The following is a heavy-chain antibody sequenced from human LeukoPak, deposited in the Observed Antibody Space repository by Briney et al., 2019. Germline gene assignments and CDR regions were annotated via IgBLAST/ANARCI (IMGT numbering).Heavy chain of an antibody. J-gene: IGHJ5*02. D-gene: IGHD2-2*01. CDR3: ARDPGGQLLHNWFDP. CDR1: GVSISSYY. CDR2: IYTSGST. V-gene: IGHV4-4*07. Sequence: SETLSLTCTVSGVSISSYYWSWIRQPAGKGLEWIGRIYTSGSTNYNPSLKSRVTMSVDTSKNQFSLKLSSVTAADTAVYYCARDPGGQLLHNWFDPWGQGTLDTVSS.